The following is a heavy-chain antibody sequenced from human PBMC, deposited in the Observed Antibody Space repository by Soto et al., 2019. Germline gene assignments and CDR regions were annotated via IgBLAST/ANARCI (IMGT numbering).Heavy chain of an antibody. CDR2: INPNTGGT. CDR1: GYSFTGYF. CDR3: YGLDV. D-gene: IGHD5-18*01. V-gene: IGHV1-2*02. J-gene: IGHJ6*02. Sequence: ASVKVSCKASGYSFTGYFIHWVRQAPGQGLEWMGWINPNTGGTNYAQKFQDRVTMTTDTAVYFCARGKPSGYRFGPRNFFYYGLDVWGPGTTVTVSS.